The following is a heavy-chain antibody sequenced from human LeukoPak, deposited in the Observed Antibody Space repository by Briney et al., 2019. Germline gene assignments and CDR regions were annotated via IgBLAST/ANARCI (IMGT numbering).Heavy chain of an antibody. Sequence: SETLSLTCAVYGGSFSGYYWSWIRQPPGKGLEWIGEINHSGSTNYNPSLKSRVAISVDTSKNQFSLKLSSVTAADTAVYYCASASRTNWYFDLWGRGTLVTVSS. J-gene: IGHJ2*01. CDR3: ASASRTNWYFDL. V-gene: IGHV4-34*01. CDR1: GGSFSGYY. CDR2: INHSGST. D-gene: IGHD1-1*01.